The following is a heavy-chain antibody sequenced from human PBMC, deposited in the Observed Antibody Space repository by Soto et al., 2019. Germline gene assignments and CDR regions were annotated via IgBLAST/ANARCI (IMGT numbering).Heavy chain of an antibody. CDR3: ARAGDWNYVQDL. J-gene: IGHJ4*02. CDR2: INSDGTRI. V-gene: IGHV3-74*01. CDR1: GFTFTNYR. Sequence: GGSLRLSCAASGFTFTNYRIHWVRQAPGKGLVWVVRINSDGTRINYADSVKGRFTISRDNAKNTVFLQMNSLRDEDSAVYFCARAGDWNYVQDLWGQGTLVTVS. D-gene: IGHD1-7*01.